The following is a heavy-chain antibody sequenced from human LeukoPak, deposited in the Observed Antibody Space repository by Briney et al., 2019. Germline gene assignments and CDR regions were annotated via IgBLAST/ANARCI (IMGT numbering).Heavy chain of an antibody. CDR3: ARGGGYASPIGY. J-gene: IGHJ4*02. V-gene: IGHV4-59*01. CDR2: IYHSGST. D-gene: IGHD5-12*01. Sequence: ASETLSLTCTLSGGSISTYYWSWIRQPPGKGLEWIGYIYHSGSTNYNPSLKGRVTISVDTSKNQFSLKLSSVTAADTAVYYCARGGGYASPIGYWGQGALVTVSS. CDR1: GGSISTYY.